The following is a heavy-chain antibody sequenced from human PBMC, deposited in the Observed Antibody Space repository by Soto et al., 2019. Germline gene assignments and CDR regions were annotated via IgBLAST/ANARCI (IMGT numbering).Heavy chain of an antibody. Sequence: ASVKVSCKASGGTFSSYAISWVRQAPGQGLEWMGGIIPIFGTANYAQKFQGRVTITADESTSTAYMELSSLRAEDTAVYYCAKYGTEYQLLLSLCYYGMDVWDQGTSLTVSS. D-gene: IGHD2-2*01. CDR1: GGTFSSYA. CDR3: AKYGTEYQLLLSLCYYGMDV. CDR2: IIPIFGTA. J-gene: IGHJ6*02. V-gene: IGHV1-69*13.